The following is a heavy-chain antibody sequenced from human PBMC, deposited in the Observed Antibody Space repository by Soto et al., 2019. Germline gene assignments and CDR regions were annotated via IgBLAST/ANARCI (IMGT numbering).Heavy chain of an antibody. D-gene: IGHD3-9*01. Sequence: ASVRVSCKASGYTFTSYGISWVRQAPGQGLEWMGWISAYNGNTNYAQKLQGRVTMTTDTSTSTAYMELRSLRSDDTAVYYCARGTKLRYFDWLLPTAEYFQHWG. CDR1: GYTFTSYG. V-gene: IGHV1-18*01. CDR2: ISAYNGNT. J-gene: IGHJ1*01. CDR3: ARGTKLRYFDWLLPTAEYFQH.